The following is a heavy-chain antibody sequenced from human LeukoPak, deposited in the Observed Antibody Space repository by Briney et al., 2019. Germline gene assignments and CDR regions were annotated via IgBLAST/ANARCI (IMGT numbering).Heavy chain of an antibody. CDR3: ARGFPSGY. CDR2: ISSSSSYI. J-gene: IGHJ4*02. Sequence: PGGSLRLSCAVSGFTFSSYSMNWVRQAPGKGLEWVSSISSSSSYIYYADSVKGRFTISRDNAKNSLYMQMNSRRAEDTAVYYCARGFPSGYWGQGTLVTVSS. V-gene: IGHV3-21*01. CDR1: GFTFSSYS.